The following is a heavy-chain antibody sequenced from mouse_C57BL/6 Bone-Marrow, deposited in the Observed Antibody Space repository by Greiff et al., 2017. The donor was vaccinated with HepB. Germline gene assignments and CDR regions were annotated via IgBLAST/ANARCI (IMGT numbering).Heavy chain of an antibody. Sequence: LVESGPELVKPGASVKISCKASGYSFTGYYMNWVKQSPEKSLEWIGEINPSTGGTTYNQKFKAKATLTVDKSSSTAYMQLKSLTSEDSAVYYCARKMGTGTFDYWGQGTTLTVSS. D-gene: IGHD4-1*01. J-gene: IGHJ2*01. CDR2: INPSTGGT. CDR3: ARKMGTGTFDY. V-gene: IGHV1-42*01. CDR1: GYSFTGYY.